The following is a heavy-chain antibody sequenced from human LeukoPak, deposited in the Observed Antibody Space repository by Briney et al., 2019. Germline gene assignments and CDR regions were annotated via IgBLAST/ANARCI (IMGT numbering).Heavy chain of an antibody. D-gene: IGHD5-18*01. J-gene: IGHJ6*03. CDR1: GFTFSSYS. Sequence: GGSLRLSCAASGFTFSSYSVNWVRQAPGKGLEWVSYISSSSSTIYYADSVKGRFTISRDNAKNSLYLQMNSLRAEDTAVYYCARVSNTAMDFHYMDVWGKGTTVTVSS. CDR3: ARVSNTAMDFHYMDV. V-gene: IGHV3-48*01. CDR2: ISSSSSTI.